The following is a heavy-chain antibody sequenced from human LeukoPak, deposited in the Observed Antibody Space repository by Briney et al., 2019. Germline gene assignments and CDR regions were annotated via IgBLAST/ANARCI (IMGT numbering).Heavy chain of an antibody. D-gene: IGHD3-22*01. CDR3: APYYYDSSGYYQRSDY. J-gene: IGHJ4*02. Sequence: SVKVSCKASGGTFSSYAISWVRRAPGQGLEWMGGIIPIFGTANYAQKFQGRVTITADESTSTAYMELSSLRSEDTAVYYCAPYYYDSSGYYQRSDYWGQGTLVTVSS. V-gene: IGHV1-69*13. CDR2: IIPIFGTA. CDR1: GGTFSSYA.